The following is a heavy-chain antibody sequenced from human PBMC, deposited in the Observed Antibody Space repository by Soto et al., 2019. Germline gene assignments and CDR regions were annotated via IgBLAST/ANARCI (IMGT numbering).Heavy chain of an antibody. CDR3: VRRLTTTVTAMGY. CDR2: ISDDGTNK. J-gene: IGHJ4*02. D-gene: IGHD4-17*01. CDR1: GFTFSSYA. V-gene: IGHV3-30-3*01. Sequence: QVQLEESGGGLVQPGRSLRLSCKGSGFTFSSYAIQWVRQAPGKGLEWVAAISDDGTNKPTADSVKGRFTISRDNSRNTVYLQVNRLRVEDTAVYYCVRRLTTTVTAMGYWGQGTPVTVSS.